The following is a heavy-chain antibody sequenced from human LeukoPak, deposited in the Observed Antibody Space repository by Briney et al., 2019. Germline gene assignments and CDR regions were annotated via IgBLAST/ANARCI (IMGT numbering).Heavy chain of an antibody. V-gene: IGHV1-2*02. CDR3: ARWMATVTTPDY. J-gene: IGHJ4*02. Sequence: ASVKVSCKASGYTFNGFYLHWVRQAPGQGLEWMGWINPNSGGANYAQKFQGRVTMTRDTSISTAYMELSRLRSDDTAVYYCARWMATVTTPDYWGQGTLVTVSS. D-gene: IGHD4-11*01. CDR1: GYTFNGFY. CDR2: INPNSGGA.